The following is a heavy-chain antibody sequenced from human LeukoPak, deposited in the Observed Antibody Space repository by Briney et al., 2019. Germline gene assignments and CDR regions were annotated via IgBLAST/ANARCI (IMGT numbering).Heavy chain of an antibody. D-gene: IGHD3-3*01. CDR3: AKVYGDDFWSGSNYYYYMDV. V-gene: IGHV3-23*01. CDR1: GFTFSNAW. CDR2: ISGSGGST. J-gene: IGHJ6*03. Sequence: PGGSLRLSCAASGFTFSNAWMSWVRQAPGKGLEWVSAISGSGGSTYYADSVKGRFTISRDNSKNTLYLQMNSLRAEDTAVYYCAKVYGDDFWSGSNYYYYMDVWGKGTTVTVSS.